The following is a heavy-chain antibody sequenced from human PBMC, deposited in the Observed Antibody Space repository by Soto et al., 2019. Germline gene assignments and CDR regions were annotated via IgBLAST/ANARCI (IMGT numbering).Heavy chain of an antibody. CDR1: SYAFINFG. J-gene: IGHJ6*04. D-gene: IGHD6-19*01. V-gene: IGHV1-18*04. CDR2: ISPHNGNT. CDR3: ANDGGWSPADYNGIDD. Sequence: ASVKVSCKASSYAFINFGISWVRQAPGQGFEWMGWISPHNGNTNYAQKFQGRVTLTTDTSTTTAYMELGSLRDDDTAVYFCANDGGWSPADYNGIDDWGEGTTVTVYS.